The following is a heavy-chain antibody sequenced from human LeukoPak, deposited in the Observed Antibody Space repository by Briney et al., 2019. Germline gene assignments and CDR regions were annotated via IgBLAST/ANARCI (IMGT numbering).Heavy chain of an antibody. V-gene: IGHV3-66*01. Sequence: GGSLRLSRAAFGFSVSTKYMSWLRQAPGKGPEWVSAIYSGGATYYADSVRGRFTISRDNSKNTLYLQMNSLRAEDTAVYYCARDDPDLNYGSPFIDWGQGTLVTVSS. CDR2: IYSGGAT. CDR3: ARDDPDLNYGSPFID. CDR1: GFSVSTKY. J-gene: IGHJ4*02. D-gene: IGHD4-17*01.